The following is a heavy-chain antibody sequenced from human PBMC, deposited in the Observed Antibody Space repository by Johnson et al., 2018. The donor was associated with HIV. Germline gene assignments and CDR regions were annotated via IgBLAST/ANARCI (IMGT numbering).Heavy chain of an antibody. CDR2: ISWNSGSL. Sequence: QVQLVESGGGLVKPGGSLRLSCAASRFTFSDYYMSWIRQTPGKGLEWVSGISWNSGSLCYADSVQCRFTISRDNAKNTLYLQMNSLRAEDTALYFCARVAVSTAAGGVPLDIWGPGTMVTVSA. CDR3: ARVAVSTAAGGVPLDI. CDR1: RFTFSDYY. V-gene: IGHV3-11*04. J-gene: IGHJ3*02. D-gene: IGHD2-2*01.